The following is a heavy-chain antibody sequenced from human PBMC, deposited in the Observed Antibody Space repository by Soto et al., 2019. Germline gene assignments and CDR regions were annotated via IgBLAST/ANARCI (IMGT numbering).Heavy chain of an antibody. D-gene: IGHD3-10*01. Sequence: SETLSLTCTVSGGSISSGGYYWSWIRQHPGKGLEWIGYIYYSGSTYYNPSLKSRVTISVDTSKNQFSLKLSSVTAADTAVYYCARGGRINYYGSGSYYKNWFDPWGQGTLVTVSS. CDR1: GGSISSGGYY. V-gene: IGHV4-31*03. CDR3: ARGGRINYYGSGSYYKNWFDP. J-gene: IGHJ5*02. CDR2: IYYSGST.